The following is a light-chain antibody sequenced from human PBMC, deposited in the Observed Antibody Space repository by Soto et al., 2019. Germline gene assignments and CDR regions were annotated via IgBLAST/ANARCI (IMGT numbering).Light chain of an antibody. Sequence: QSVLTQPPSVSGAPGQRVTISCTGSSSNIGAGYDVHWYQQLPGTAPILLIYGNSNRPSGVPDRFSGSKSGTSASLALTGLQAEDEADYYCQSYDSSLSVWVFGGGTKLTVL. CDR3: QSYDSSLSVWV. CDR2: GNS. CDR1: SSNIGAGYD. V-gene: IGLV1-40*01. J-gene: IGLJ3*02.